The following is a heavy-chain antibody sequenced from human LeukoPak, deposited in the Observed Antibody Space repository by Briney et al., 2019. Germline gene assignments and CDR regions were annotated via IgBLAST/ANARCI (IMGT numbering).Heavy chain of an antibody. J-gene: IGHJ4*02. CDR2: ISSSSSYI. CDR1: GFTFSSYS. Sequence: PGGSLRLSCAASGFTFSSYSMNWAREAPGKGLEWVSSISSSSSYIYYADSVKGRFTISRDNAKNSLYLQMNSLRAEDTAVYYCARDLDNFDYWGQGTLVTVSS. D-gene: IGHD3-9*01. CDR3: ARDLDNFDY. V-gene: IGHV3-21*01.